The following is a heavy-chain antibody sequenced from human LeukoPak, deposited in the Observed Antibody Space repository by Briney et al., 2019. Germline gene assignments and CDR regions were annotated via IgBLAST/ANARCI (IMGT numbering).Heavy chain of an antibody. D-gene: IGHD6-13*01. CDR2: IYYSGIT. Sequence: SETLSLTCAVYGGSFSGYYRSWIRQPPGKGLEWIGSIYYSGITYYNASLGSRVTTSLDTSKNQLSLKVNSVTAADTAVYYCASGYTSTWYLVLAYWGQGTLVTVSS. CDR1: GGSFSGYY. J-gene: IGHJ4*02. CDR3: ASGYTSTWYLVLAY. V-gene: IGHV4-34*01.